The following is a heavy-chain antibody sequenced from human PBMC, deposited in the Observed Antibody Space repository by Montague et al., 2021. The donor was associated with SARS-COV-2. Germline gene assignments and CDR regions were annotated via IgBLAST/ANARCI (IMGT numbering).Heavy chain of an antibody. CDR3: ARHIGRFGELAVLGKDAFDV. CDR2: IYYSGGT. V-gene: IGHV4-59*08. CDR1: GGSISTYY. D-gene: IGHD3-10*01. Sequence: SETLSLTCTVSGGSISTYYWSWIRQPPGKGLEWIGYIYYSGGTYYNPSLKSRVTILVDTSKNQFSLKVSSVTAADTAVYYCARHIGRFGELAVLGKDAFDVWGQGTTVTVSS. J-gene: IGHJ3*01.